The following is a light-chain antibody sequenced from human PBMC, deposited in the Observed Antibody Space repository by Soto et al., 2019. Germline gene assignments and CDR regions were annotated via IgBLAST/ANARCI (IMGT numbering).Light chain of an antibody. J-gene: IGLJ1*01. CDR2: EVT. CDR3: SSYGGTFYV. Sequence: QSVLTQPPSASGSPGQSVTISCTGTSSDVGGYNYVSWYQQHPGKAPKLMIYEVTKRPSGVPDRFSGSKSGNTASLTISGLQAEDEADYYCSSYGGTFYVLGTGTKVTVL. CDR1: SSDVGGYNY. V-gene: IGLV2-8*01.